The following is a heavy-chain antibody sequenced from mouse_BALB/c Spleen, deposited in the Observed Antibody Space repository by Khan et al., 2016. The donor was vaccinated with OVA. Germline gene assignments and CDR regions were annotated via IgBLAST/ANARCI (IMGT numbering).Heavy chain of an antibody. CDR1: GFSLTSYG. Sequence: VELVESGPGLVAPSQSLSITCTISGFSLTSYGIHWVRQPPGKGLEWLVVIWSDGSTTYNSTLKSRLSITKDNSKSQVFLKMNSLQTDDTAMYYCARKPYYHYYALDYWGQGTSVTVSS. V-gene: IGHV2-6-1*01. J-gene: IGHJ4*01. CDR3: ARKPYYHYYALDY. D-gene: IGHD2-10*01. CDR2: IWSDGST.